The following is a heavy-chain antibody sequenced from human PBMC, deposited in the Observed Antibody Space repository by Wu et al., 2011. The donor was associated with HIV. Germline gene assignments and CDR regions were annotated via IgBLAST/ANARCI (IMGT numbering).Heavy chain of an antibody. CDR2: VSGYNNKA. J-gene: IGHJ6*03. Sequence: QVQLVQSGGEVRKPGASVKVSCKTSGYNFRGHYIFWLRQAPGQGLEWMGWVSGYNNKANYAQRLQGRVTMTTETSTSTAYMELRNLRSDDTAIYYCARVSPTETTAFRGSYHYYMDVWGKGTTVTVSS. CDR3: ARVSPTETTAFRGSYHYYMDV. D-gene: IGHD4-17*01. V-gene: IGHV1-18*01. CDR1: GYNFRGHY.